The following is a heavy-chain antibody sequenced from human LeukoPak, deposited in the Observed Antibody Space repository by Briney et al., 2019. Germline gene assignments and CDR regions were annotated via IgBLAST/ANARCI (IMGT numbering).Heavy chain of an antibody. J-gene: IGHJ6*03. Sequence: ASVKVSCKASGYTFTSYDINWVRQATGQGLEWMGWINPNSGNTGYAQKFQGRVTITRNTSISTAYMELSSLRSEDTAVYYCARAPLAARRGWANYYYYMDVWGKGTTVTVSS. CDR3: ARAPLAARRGWANYYYYMDV. CDR1: GYTFTSYD. V-gene: IGHV1-8*03. D-gene: IGHD6-6*01. CDR2: INPNSGNT.